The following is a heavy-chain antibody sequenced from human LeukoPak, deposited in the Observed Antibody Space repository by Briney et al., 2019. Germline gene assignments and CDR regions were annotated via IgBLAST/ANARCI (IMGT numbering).Heavy chain of an antibody. CDR2: INPKSGGT. Sequence: GASVKVSCKTSGYTFPGYYMHWVRQAPGQGLEWMGWINPKSGGTSYAQKFEGRVTMTGDTPISTAYMELSRLRSDDTAMYYCAREGYSSGAGGDAFDIWGQGTMVTVSS. V-gene: IGHV1-2*02. CDR3: AREGYSSGAGGDAFDI. J-gene: IGHJ3*02. D-gene: IGHD3-22*01. CDR1: GYTFPGYY.